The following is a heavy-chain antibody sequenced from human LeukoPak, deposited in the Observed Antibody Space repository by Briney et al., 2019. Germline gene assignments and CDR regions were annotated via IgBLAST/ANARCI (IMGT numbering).Heavy chain of an antibody. Sequence: ASVKVSCKASGYTFTSYYMHWVRQAPGQGLEWMGIINPSGGSTSYAQKFQGRVTMTRGMSTSTVYMELSSLRSEDTAVYYCARGGDDIVLMVYAMEPFFDYWGQGTLVTVSS. CDR1: GYTFTSYY. CDR3: ARGGDDIVLMVYAMEPFFDY. J-gene: IGHJ4*02. D-gene: IGHD2-8*01. CDR2: INPSGGST. V-gene: IGHV1-46*01.